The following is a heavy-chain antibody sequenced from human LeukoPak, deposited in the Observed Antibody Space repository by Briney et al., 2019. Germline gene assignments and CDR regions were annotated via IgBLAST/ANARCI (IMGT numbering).Heavy chain of an antibody. V-gene: IGHV4-34*01. CDR3: ARVLDYDSSGYSPRIDY. D-gene: IGHD3-22*01. J-gene: IGHJ4*02. Sequence: PSETLSLTCAVYGGSFSGYYWSWIRQPPGKGLEWIGEINHSGSTNYNPSLKGRVTISVDTSKNQFSLKLSSVTAADTAVYYCARVLDYDSSGYSPRIDYWGQGTLATVSS. CDR1: GGSFSGYY. CDR2: INHSGST.